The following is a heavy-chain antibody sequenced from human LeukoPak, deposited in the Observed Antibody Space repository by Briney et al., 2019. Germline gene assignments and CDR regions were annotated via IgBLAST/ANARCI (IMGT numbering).Heavy chain of an antibody. D-gene: IGHD3-22*01. CDR1: GFAFSSYA. J-gene: IGHJ4*02. Sequence: PGGSLRLSCAASGFAFSSYAMNWVRQAPGKGVEWVSSISGSGGRTYYADSVKGRFTISRDNSKNTLYLQMNSPRAEDTAVYYCVKGHIDGEGYYYFDYWGQGTLVTVSS. V-gene: IGHV3-23*01. CDR2: ISGSGGRT. CDR3: VKGHIDGEGYYYFDY.